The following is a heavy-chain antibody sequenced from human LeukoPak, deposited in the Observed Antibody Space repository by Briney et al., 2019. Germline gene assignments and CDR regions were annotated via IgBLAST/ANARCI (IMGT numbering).Heavy chain of an antibody. CDR3: AKTSSSPDHYYYYGMDV. J-gene: IGHJ6*02. D-gene: IGHD6-6*01. CDR2: ISYDGSNK. Sequence: GGSLRLSCAASGFTFSSYGMHWVRQAPGKGLEWVAVISYDGSNKYYADSVKGRFTISRDNSKNTLYLQMNSLRAEDTAVYYCAKTSSSPDHYYYYGMDVWGQGTTVTVSS. CDR1: GFTFSSYG. V-gene: IGHV3-30*18.